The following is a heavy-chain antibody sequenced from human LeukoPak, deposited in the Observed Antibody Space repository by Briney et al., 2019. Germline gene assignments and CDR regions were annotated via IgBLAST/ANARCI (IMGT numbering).Heavy chain of an antibody. CDR1: GFTFRTYG. V-gene: IGHV3-30*18. J-gene: IGHJ4*02. Sequence: PGRSLRLSCAASGFTFRTYGMHWVRQAPGKGLEWVAVISYDGDPKFYADSVKGRFTISRDNSKNTLYLHLNSLRAEDTAIYYCAKDVSALTYSASWPGPGFWGQGTLVSVSS. CDR3: AKDVSALTYSASWPGPGF. D-gene: IGHD3-16*01. CDR2: ISYDGDPK.